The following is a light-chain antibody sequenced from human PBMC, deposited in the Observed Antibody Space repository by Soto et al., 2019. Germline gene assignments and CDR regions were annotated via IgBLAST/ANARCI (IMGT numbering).Light chain of an antibody. CDR2: DAS. J-gene: IGKJ4*01. CDR1: QSVNSD. CDR3: QQFSSYPLT. Sequence: EIVMTQSPATVPASPGERVTLSCRASQSVNSDLAWYQQTPGQAPRPLIYDASSRATGIPDRSSGGGSGTDFTLTISRLEPEDFAVCYCQQFSSYPLTFGGGTKVDIK. V-gene: IGKV3-20*01.